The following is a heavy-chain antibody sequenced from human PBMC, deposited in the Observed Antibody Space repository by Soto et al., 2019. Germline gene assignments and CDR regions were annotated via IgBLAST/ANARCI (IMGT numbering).Heavy chain of an antibody. CDR2: ISYDGSNK. CDR1: GFTFSSYG. J-gene: IGHJ3*02. CDR3: ARGAQGEILYAFDI. D-gene: IGHD1-26*01. V-gene: IGHV3-30*03. Sequence: YLRLSCAASGFTFSSYGMHWVRQAPGKGLEWVAVISYDGSNKYYADSVKGRFTISRDNSKNTLYLQMNSLRAEDTAVYYCARGAQGEILYAFDIWGQGTMVTVS.